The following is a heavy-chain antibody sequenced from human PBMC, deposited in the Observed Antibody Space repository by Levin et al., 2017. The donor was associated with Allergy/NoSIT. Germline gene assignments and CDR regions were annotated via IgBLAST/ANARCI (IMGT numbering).Heavy chain of an antibody. CDR2: ISYDGSNK. J-gene: IGHJ3*02. Sequence: SCAASGFTFSSYGMHWVRQAPGKGLEWVAVISYDGSNKYYADSVKGRFTISRDNSKNTLYLQMNSLRAEDTAVYYCAKISAIMVRGVTDAFDIWGQGTMVTVSS. CDR3: AKISAIMVRGVTDAFDI. D-gene: IGHD3-10*01. V-gene: IGHV3-30*18. CDR1: GFTFSSYG.